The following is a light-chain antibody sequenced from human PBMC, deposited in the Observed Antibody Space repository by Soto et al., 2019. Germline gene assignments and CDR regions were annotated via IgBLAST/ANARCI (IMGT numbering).Light chain of an antibody. J-gene: IGKJ4*01. CDR3: QQRKKWPLT. CDR1: QSVSSD. Sequence: EVVLTQSPATLSLSPGERAILSCRASQSVSSDLAWYQQKPGQAPRLLIFEASNRATGIPARFSGSGSGTDFTLTISSLDFEDFAVYYCQQRKKWPLTFGGGTKVE. CDR2: EAS. V-gene: IGKV3-11*01.